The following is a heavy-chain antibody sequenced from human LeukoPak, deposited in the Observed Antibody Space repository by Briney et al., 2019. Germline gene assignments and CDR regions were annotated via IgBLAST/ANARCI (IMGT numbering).Heavy chain of an antibody. CDR2: IYPGDSDT. CDR1: GYSFTSYW. D-gene: IGHD1-14*01. Sequence: GESLKISCKGSGYSFTSYWIGWVRQMPGKGLEWMGIIYPGDSDTRYSPSFQGQVTISADKSISTAYLQWSSLKASDTAMYYCARREVSPLGHDAFDIWGQGAMVTVSS. J-gene: IGHJ3*02. CDR3: ARREVSPLGHDAFDI. V-gene: IGHV5-51*01.